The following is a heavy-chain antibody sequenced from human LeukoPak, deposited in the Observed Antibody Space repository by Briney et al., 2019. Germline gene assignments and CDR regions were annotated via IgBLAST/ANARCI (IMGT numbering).Heavy chain of an antibody. CDR2: INPNSGGT. CDR3: ARVRITIFGVVTALDY. Sequence: ASVKVSCKASGYTFTGYYMHWVRQAPGQGLEWMGRINPNSGGTNYAQKFQGRVTMTRGTSISTAYMELSRLRSDDTAVYCCARVRITIFGVVTALDYWGQGTLVTVSS. D-gene: IGHD3-3*01. CDR1: GYTFTGYY. V-gene: IGHV1-2*06. J-gene: IGHJ4*02.